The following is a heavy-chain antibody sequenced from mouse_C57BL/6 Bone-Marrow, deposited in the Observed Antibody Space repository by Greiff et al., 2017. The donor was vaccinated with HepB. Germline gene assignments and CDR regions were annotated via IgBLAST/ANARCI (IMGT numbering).Heavy chain of an antibody. Sequence: VQLKQSGAELVRPGASVKLSCTASGFNIKDDYMHWVKQRPEQGLEWIGWIDPENGDTEYASKFQGKATITADTSSNTAYLQLSSLTSEDTAVYDCTRAYDDSYWYVDVWGTGTTVTGAS. CDR1: GFNIKDDY. CDR3: TRAYDDSYWYVDV. V-gene: IGHV14-4*01. D-gene: IGHD2-12*01. CDR2: IDPENGDT. J-gene: IGHJ1*03.